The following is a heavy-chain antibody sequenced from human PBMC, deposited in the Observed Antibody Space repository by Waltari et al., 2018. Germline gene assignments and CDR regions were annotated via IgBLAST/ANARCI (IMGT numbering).Heavy chain of an antibody. J-gene: IGHJ4*02. CDR2: IGHDGSNK. Sequence: QVQLVESGGGVVQSGGSLRPSCAASGFAFSRSGMHWVRQAPGKGLEWVAFIGHDGSNKYYGDSVKGRFTISRDNSKNTLYLQMNSLRGEDTAVYYCAKEWGSSLSPFDYWGQGTLVTVSS. V-gene: IGHV3-30*02. CDR3: AKEWGSSLSPFDY. D-gene: IGHD3-16*01. CDR1: GFAFSRSG.